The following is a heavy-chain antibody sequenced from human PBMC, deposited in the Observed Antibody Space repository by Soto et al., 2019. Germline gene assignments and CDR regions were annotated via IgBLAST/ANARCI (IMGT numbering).Heavy chain of an antibody. CDR2: ISGSGSVT. J-gene: IGHJ4*02. V-gene: IGHV3-23*01. D-gene: IGHD6-13*01. Sequence: EVQLLESGGGLVKPGGSLRLSCAASGFIFRSYGLSWVRQAPGQGLEWVSDISGSGSVTNYADSVKGRFTISRDNSNNTLSLQMDSLRAEDTAVYYCENGGVAAARGYFDHWGQGTRVTVSS. CDR3: ENGGVAAARGYFDH. CDR1: GFIFRSYG.